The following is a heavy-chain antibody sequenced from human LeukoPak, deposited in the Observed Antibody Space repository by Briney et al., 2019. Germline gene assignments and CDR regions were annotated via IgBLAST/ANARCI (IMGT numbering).Heavy chain of an antibody. CDR1: EFTFSSYG. CDR3: AKERYSSSSLFAVIPFDY. CDR2: IRYDGSDR. V-gene: IGHV3-30*02. J-gene: IGHJ4*02. D-gene: IGHD6-13*01. Sequence: GGSLRLSCVASEFTFSSYGMHWVRQAPGKGLEWVAYIRYDGSDRYYADSVKGRFTISRDNSKNTLYLQMNSLRAEDTAVYYCAKERYSSSSLFAVIPFDYWGQGTRITVSS.